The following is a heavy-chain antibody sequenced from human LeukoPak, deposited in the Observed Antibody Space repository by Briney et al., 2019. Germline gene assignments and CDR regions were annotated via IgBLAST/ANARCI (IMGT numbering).Heavy chain of an antibody. D-gene: IGHD5-18*01. CDR1: GFTFSSYA. CDR2: ISGSGDSA. V-gene: IGHV3-23*01. CDR3: AKDRAGGYSYVLDY. Sequence: PGGSLRLSCAVSGFTFSSYAMTWVRQAPGKGLEWVSAISGSGDSAYYADSVKGRFTISRDNAKNSLYLQMNSLRAEDTALYYCAKDRAGGYSYVLDYWGQGTLVTVSS. J-gene: IGHJ4*02.